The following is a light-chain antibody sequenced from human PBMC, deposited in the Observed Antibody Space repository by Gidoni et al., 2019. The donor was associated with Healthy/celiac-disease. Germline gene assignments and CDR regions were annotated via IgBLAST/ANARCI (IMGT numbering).Light chain of an antibody. CDR3: QQYNNWPVGT. Sequence: EILMRQCPDTRSVSPGDRATLSCRASQSVSSNLAWYQQKPGQAPRLLIYGASTRATGIPARFSGSGSGTEFTLTISSLQSEDLAVYYCQQYNNWPVGTFGQGTKLEIK. CDR1: QSVSSN. J-gene: IGKJ2*01. CDR2: GAS. V-gene: IGKV3-15*01.